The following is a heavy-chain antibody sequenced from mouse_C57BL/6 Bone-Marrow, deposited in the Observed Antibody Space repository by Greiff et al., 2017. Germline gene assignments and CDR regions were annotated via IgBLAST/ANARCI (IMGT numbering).Heavy chain of an antibody. CDR3: TGHLPLAY. CDR2: IRLKSDNYAT. J-gene: IGHJ3*01. CDR1: GFTFSNYW. D-gene: IGHD5-1*01. V-gene: IGHV6-3*01. Sequence: EVMLVESGGGLVQPGGSMKLSCVASGFTFSNYWMNWVRQSPEKGLEWVAQIRLKSDNYATHYAESVKGRFTISRDDSKSSVYLQMNNLRAEDTGIYYCTGHLPLAYWGQGTLVTVSA.